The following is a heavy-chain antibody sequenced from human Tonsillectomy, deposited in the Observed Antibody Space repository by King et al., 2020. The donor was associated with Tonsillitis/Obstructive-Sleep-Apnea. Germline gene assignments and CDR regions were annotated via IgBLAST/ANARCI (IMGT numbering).Heavy chain of an antibody. CDR1: GFTFSNAW. J-gene: IGHJ6*04. V-gene: IGHV3-15*01. CDR3: TTRQAPYYCGSVSYGGYYYYGMDV. CDR2: IKSKTDGGTT. Sequence: VQLVESGGGLVKPGGSLRLSCAASGFTFSNAWMSWVRQAPGKGLEWVGRIKSKTDGGTTDYAAPVKGRFTISRDDSKNTLYLQMHSLKTEDTAVYYCTTRQAPYYCGSVSYGGYYYYGMDVWGKGTTVTVST. D-gene: IGHD3-10*01.